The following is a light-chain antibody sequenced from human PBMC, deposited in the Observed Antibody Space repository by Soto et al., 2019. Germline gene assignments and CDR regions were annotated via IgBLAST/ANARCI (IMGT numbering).Light chain of an antibody. CDR1: SSDVESYDR. CDR2: EVS. J-gene: IGLJ1*01. Sequence: QSVLTQPPSVSGSPGQSVTISCTGTSSDVESYDRVSWYQQPPGTAPKLMLYEVSNRPSGAPDRFSGSKSGNTASLTISGLQAEDEADYYCSLYTSSSTFVFGTGTKSPS. V-gene: IGLV2-18*01. CDR3: SLYTSSSTFV.